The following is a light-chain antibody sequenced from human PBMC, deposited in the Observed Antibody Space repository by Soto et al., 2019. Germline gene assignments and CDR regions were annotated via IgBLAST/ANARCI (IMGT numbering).Light chain of an antibody. CDR1: HCISSW. Sequence: IHMTHSPSSVSASLGDRVTITGRASHCISSWLAWYQKKPGKAPNLLIYAASSLQSGVPSRFSGSESGTDFTLTISSLQPEDCAIYFCQQANSFPITFGQGTRLEIK. CDR2: AAS. V-gene: IGKV1-12*01. CDR3: QQANSFPIT. J-gene: IGKJ5*01.